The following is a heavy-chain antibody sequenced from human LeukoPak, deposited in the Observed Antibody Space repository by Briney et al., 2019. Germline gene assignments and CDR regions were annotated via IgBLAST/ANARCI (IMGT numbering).Heavy chain of an antibody. D-gene: IGHD5-12*01. CDR1: GGTFSSYA. CDR2: SIPIFGTA. J-gene: IGHJ4*02. Sequence: SVKVSCKASGGTFSSYAISWVRQAPGQGLEWMGGSIPIFGTANYAQKFQGRVTITADESTSTAYMELSSLRSEDTAVYYCARLGTSGYDPFFDYWGQGTLVTVSS. V-gene: IGHV1-69*13. CDR3: ARLGTSGYDPFFDY.